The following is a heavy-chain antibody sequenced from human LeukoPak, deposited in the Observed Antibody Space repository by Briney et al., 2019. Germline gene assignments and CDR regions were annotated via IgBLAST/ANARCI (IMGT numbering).Heavy chain of an antibody. J-gene: IGHJ4*02. CDR1: GYTFTGYY. CDR3: ARDGGYYCSGGSCPIDY. V-gene: IGHV1-2*02. D-gene: IGHD2-15*01. Sequence: ASVKVSCKASGYTFTGYYMHWVRQAPGQGLEWMGWINPNSGGTNYAQKFQGRVTMTRDTSTSTAYMELSRLRSDDTAVYYCARDGGYYCSGGSCPIDYWGQGTLVTVSS. CDR2: INPNSGGT.